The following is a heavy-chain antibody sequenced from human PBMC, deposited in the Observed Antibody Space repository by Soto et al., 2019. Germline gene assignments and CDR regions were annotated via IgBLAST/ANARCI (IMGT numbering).Heavy chain of an antibody. CDR1: GYTFTSYD. V-gene: IGHV1-8*01. D-gene: IGHD6-6*01. CDR2: MNPNSGNT. J-gene: IGHJ6*02. Sequence: AAVKVSCKACGYTFTSYDINWVRQATGQGLEWMGWMNPNSGNTGYAQKFQGRVTMTRNTSISTAYMELSSLRSEDTAVYYCARGGGSSSNYYYYGMDVWGQGTTVTVSS. CDR3: ARGGGSSSNYYYYGMDV.